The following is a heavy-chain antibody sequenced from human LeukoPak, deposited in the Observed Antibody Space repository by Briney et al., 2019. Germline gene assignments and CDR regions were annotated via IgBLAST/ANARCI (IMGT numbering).Heavy chain of an antibody. CDR2: IGISSGNT. CDR3: ARDHRYAFDN. D-gene: IGHD5-12*01. CDR1: GFYFIDYS. V-gene: IGHV3-48*01. Sequence: GGSLRLSCAASGFYFIDYSMNWVRQAPGKGLEWISYIGISSGNTKYADSVKGRFTISRDKARNSLYLQMNSLRVEDTAVYYCARDHRYAFDNWGHGTLVTVSS. J-gene: IGHJ4*01.